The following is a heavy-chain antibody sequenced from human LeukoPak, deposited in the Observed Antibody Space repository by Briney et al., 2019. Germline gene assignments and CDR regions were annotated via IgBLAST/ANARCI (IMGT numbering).Heavy chain of an antibody. CDR2: IRYDGSNK. V-gene: IGHV3-30*02. Sequence: GGSLRLSCTTSGFTFSSFGMHWVRQAPGKGLEWVAYIRYDGSNKKYADSLEGRFTISRDNSKNALYLQIDSLRPEDTAVYYCAKKSGAAFYNWFDPWGQGTLVTVSS. J-gene: IGHJ5*02. CDR3: AKKSGAAFYNWFDP. D-gene: IGHD1-26*01. CDR1: GFTFSSFG.